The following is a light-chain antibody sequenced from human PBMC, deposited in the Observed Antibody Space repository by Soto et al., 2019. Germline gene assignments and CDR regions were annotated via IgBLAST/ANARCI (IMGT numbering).Light chain of an antibody. V-gene: IGLV2-14*01. CDR1: SNDVGGYNY. CDR2: EVS. CDR3: SSYTNSNTQV. Sequence: QSALTQPASVSGSPGQSITISCTGTSNDVGGYNYVSWYQQHPGKAPKLMIYEVSNWPSGVSNRFSGSKSGNTASLTISGLQAEDEADYYCSSYTNSNTQVFGGGTKFTVL. J-gene: IGLJ3*02.